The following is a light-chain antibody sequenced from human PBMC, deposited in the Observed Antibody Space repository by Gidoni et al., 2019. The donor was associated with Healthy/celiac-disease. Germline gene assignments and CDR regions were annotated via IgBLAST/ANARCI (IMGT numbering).Light chain of an antibody. V-gene: IGKV3-20*01. Sequence: EIVLTQSPGTLSLSPGERATLSCRASQSVSSSYVAWYQQKPGQAPRLLIYGASSRATGLPDRFSGGGSGTDFTLTISRLEPEDFAVYYCQQYGSSPLTFGGGTKVEIK. CDR3: QQYGSSPLT. J-gene: IGKJ4*01. CDR1: QSVSSSY. CDR2: GAS.